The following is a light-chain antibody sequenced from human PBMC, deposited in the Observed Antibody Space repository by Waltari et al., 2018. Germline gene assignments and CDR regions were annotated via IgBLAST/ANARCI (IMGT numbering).Light chain of an antibody. CDR2: KGI. V-gene: IGLV8-61*01. J-gene: IGLJ3*02. Sequence: QTVVTQEPSLSVSPGGTVPLTCALSSGSVSITSYPTCYQQTPGQPPRTLVYKGISRSSGVPDRFSGSILGNTAALTITGAQADDESDYYCSMYMGSGVWVFGGGTKLTVL. CDR1: SGSVSITSY. CDR3: SMYMGSGVWV.